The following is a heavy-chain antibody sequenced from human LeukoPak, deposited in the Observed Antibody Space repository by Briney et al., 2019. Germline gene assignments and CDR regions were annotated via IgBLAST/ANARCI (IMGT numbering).Heavy chain of an antibody. CDR3: ASPRYYYDSSGFDY. Sequence: GGSLRLSCAASGCTFSSYWMSWVRQAPGKGLEWVANIKQDGSEKYYVDSVKGRFTISRDNAKNSLYLQMNSLRAEDTAVYYCASPRYYYDSSGFDYWGQGTLVSVSS. D-gene: IGHD3-22*01. V-gene: IGHV3-7*01. J-gene: IGHJ4*02. CDR1: GCTFSSYW. CDR2: IKQDGSEK.